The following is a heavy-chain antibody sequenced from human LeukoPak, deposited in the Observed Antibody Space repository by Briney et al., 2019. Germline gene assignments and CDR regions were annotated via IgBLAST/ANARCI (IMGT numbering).Heavy chain of an antibody. CDR1: GGSINTANYY. CDR2: ISYSGTP. J-gene: IGHJ4*02. Sequence: SETLSLTCTVSGGSINTANYYWTWIRQPPGKGLGWIGYISYSGTPYYDPSLNSRVTISLDTSKNQFSLRLNSVTAADTAMYYCARDRYGDFEDYWGQGTLVTVSS. V-gene: IGHV4-30-4*08. D-gene: IGHD4-17*01. CDR3: ARDRYGDFEDY.